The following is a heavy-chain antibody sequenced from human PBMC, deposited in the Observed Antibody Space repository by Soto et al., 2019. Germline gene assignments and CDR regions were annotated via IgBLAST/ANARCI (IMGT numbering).Heavy chain of an antibody. CDR1: GFTFSSYG. CDR3: AKEGGTPHYDILTGPFDY. Sequence: GGSLRLSCAASGFTFSSYGMHWVRQAPGKGLEWVAVISYDGSNKYYADSVKGRFTISRDNSKNTLYLQMNSLRAEDTAVYYCAKEGGTPHYDILTGPFDYWGQGTLVTVSS. D-gene: IGHD3-9*01. CDR2: ISYDGSNK. J-gene: IGHJ4*02. V-gene: IGHV3-30*18.